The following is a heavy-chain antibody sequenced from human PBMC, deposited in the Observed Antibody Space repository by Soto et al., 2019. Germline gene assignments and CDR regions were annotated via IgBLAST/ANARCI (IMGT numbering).Heavy chain of an antibody. J-gene: IGHJ4*02. V-gene: IGHV1-46*03. CDR3: ARATFEDIVVVVAATRTPYYFDY. CDR1: GYTFTSYY. D-gene: IGHD2-15*01. Sequence: ASVKVSCKASGYTFTSYYMHWVRQAPGQGLEWMGIINPSGGSTSYAQKFQGRVTMTRDTSTSTVYMELSSLRSEDTAVYYCARATFEDIVVVVAATRTPYYFDYWGQGTLVTVS. CDR2: INPSGGST.